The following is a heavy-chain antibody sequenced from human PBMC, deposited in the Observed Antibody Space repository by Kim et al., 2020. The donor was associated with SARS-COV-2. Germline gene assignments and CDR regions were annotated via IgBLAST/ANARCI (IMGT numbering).Heavy chain of an antibody. J-gene: IGHJ6*02. D-gene: IGHD6-19*01. CDR1: GYTFTSYG. V-gene: IGHV1-18*01. Sequence: ASVKVSCKASGYTFTSYGISWVRQAPGQGLEWMGWISAYNGNTNYAQKLQGRVTMTTDTSTSTAYMELRSLRSDDTAVYYCARDNYRGIAVAGYYYYYGMDVWGQGTTVTVSS. CDR2: ISAYNGNT. CDR3: ARDNYRGIAVAGYYYYYGMDV.